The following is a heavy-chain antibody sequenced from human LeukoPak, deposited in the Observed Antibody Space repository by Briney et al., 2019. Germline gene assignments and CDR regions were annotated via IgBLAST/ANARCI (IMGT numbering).Heavy chain of an antibody. Sequence: PSETLSLTCTVSGGSISGYYCSWIRQPPGKGLEWIGYIYDSGSTNYNPSLKSRVTVSVDPSKNQFSMKLTSVTAADTAVYYCARHHYGTTYWSDPWGQGTLVTVSS. J-gene: IGHJ5*02. D-gene: IGHD1-1*01. V-gene: IGHV4-59*08. CDR2: IYDSGST. CDR3: ARHHYGTTYWSDP. CDR1: GGSISGYY.